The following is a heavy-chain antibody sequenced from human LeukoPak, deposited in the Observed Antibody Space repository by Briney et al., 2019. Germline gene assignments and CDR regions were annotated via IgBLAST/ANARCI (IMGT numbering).Heavy chain of an antibody. Sequence: GASLRLSCAASGFTFSSYAMSWVRQAPGKGLEWVSAISGSGGSTYYADSVKGRFTISRDNSKNTLYLQMNSLRAEDTAVYYCAKQRYSGNYYDYWGQGTLVTVSS. CDR2: ISGSGGST. CDR3: AKQRYSGNYYDY. V-gene: IGHV3-23*01. J-gene: IGHJ4*02. CDR1: GFTFSSYA. D-gene: IGHD1-26*01.